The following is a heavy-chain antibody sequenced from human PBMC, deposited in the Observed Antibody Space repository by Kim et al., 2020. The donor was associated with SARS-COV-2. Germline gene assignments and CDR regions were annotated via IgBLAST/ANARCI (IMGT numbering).Heavy chain of an antibody. V-gene: IGHV4-34*01. CDR3: ARALPDYDDSSGYYAY. CDR2: INHSGST. D-gene: IGHD3-22*01. Sequence: SETLSLTCAVYGGSFSGYYWTWIRQPPGKVLEWIGEINHSGSTNYNPSLKSRVTISVDTSRNQFSLKLSSVTAADTAVYYCARALPDYDDSSGYYAYWGQGTQVTVSS. J-gene: IGHJ4*02. CDR1: GGSFSGYY.